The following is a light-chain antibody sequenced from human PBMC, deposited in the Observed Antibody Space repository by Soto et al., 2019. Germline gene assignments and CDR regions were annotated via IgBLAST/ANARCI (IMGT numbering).Light chain of an antibody. J-gene: IGLJ2*01. CDR1: SSDVGGYNY. Sequence: QSVLTQPPSAYGSPEQSVTISCSGTSSDVGGYNYVSWYQQHPGKAPKLMIYEVSKRPSGVPDRFSGSKSGNTASLTVSGLHAEDEADYYCSSYAGSNNLGVFGGGTKVTVL. V-gene: IGLV2-8*01. CDR3: SSYAGSNNLGV. CDR2: EVS.